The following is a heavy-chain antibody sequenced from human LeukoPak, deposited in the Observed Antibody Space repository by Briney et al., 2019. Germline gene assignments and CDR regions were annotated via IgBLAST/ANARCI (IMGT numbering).Heavy chain of an antibody. CDR3: ARDLPTGSNYFDY. Sequence: GGSLRLSCAASGFTFSTYWMSWVRQAPGKGLEWVANIKQDGSEKYYVDSVKGRFTISRDNAKNSLYLQMSSLRADDTAVYYCARDLPTGSNYFDYWGQGTLVTVSS. D-gene: IGHD6-6*01. CDR1: GFTFSTYW. CDR2: IKQDGSEK. V-gene: IGHV3-7*01. J-gene: IGHJ4*02.